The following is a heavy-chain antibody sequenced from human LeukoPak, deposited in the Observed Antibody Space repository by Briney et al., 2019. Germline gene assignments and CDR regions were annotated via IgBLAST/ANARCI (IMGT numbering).Heavy chain of an antibody. Sequence: SETLSLTCTVSGGSISSYYWSWIRQPAGKGLEWIGRIYTNGSTNYNPSLKSRVTMSVDTSKNQFSLKLSSVTAADTAVYYCTRVIAAAGSNWFDPWGQGTLVTVSS. D-gene: IGHD6-13*01. CDR2: IYTNGST. CDR1: GGSISSYY. V-gene: IGHV4-4*07. J-gene: IGHJ5*02. CDR3: TRVIAAAGSNWFDP.